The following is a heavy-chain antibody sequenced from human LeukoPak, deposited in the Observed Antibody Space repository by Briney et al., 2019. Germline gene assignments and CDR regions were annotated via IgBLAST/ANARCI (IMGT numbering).Heavy chain of an antibody. Sequence: PSETLSLTCAVSGGSISSSSYYWGWIRQPPGKGLEWIGSIYYSGSTYYNPSLKSRVTISVDTSKNQFSLKLSSVTAADTAVYYCARDGVGATSFSQFDYWGQGTLVTVSS. CDR3: ARDGVGATSFSQFDY. V-gene: IGHV4-39*07. CDR2: IYYSGST. D-gene: IGHD1-26*01. CDR1: GGSISSSSYY. J-gene: IGHJ4*02.